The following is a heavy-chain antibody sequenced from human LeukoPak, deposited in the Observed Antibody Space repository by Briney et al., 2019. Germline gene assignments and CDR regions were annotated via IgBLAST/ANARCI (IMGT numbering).Heavy chain of an antibody. CDR2: IFYSGVT. Sequence: PSETLSLTCAVYGGSFSGYYWGWIRQPPGKGLEWIGYIFYSGVTKYNPSLKSRVTISIDTSKNQFSLKLNSVTAADTAVYYCATFRGSPRRGPLDNWGQGTLVSVSS. CDR3: ATFRGSPRRGPLDN. J-gene: IGHJ4*02. V-gene: IGHV4-59*01. D-gene: IGHD5-12*01. CDR1: GGSFSGYY.